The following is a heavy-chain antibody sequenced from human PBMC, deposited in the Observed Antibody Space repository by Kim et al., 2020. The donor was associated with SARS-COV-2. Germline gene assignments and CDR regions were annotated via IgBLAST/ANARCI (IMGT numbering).Heavy chain of an antibody. J-gene: IGHJ4*02. Sequence: SETLSLTCTVSRGSMSSGSYYWSWVRQPAGKGLEWIGRIYTSGSTNYNPSLKSRVTISVDTSKNQFSLKLNSVTAADTAVYYCTKDYYDSSDYYYKLESWGQGALVTVSS. CDR3: TKDYYDSSDYYYKLES. CDR1: RGSMSSGSYY. D-gene: IGHD3-22*01. CDR2: IYTSGST. V-gene: IGHV4-61*02.